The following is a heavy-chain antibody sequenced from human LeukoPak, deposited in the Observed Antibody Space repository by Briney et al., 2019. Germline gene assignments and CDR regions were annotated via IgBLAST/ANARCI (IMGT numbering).Heavy chain of an antibody. D-gene: IGHD6-19*01. J-gene: IGHJ4*02. V-gene: IGHV3-21*01. CDR1: GFSFSTYT. CDR2: ITSTGIYI. Sequence: GGSQRPSCAASGFSFSTYTMNWVRQAPGKGLEWVSSITSTGIYIYYADSVKGRFTISRDNAKNSLYLQMNSLRAEDTAVYYCARGRVGYSSGWYDYWGQGTLVTVSS. CDR3: ARGRVGYSSGWYDY.